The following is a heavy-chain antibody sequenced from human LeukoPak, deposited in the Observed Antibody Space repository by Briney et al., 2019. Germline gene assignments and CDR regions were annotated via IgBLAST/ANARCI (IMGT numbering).Heavy chain of an antibody. D-gene: IGHD6-19*01. V-gene: IGHV1-24*01. CDR3: ATPRSVAVAGHFDY. J-gene: IGHJ4*02. CDR2: FDPEDGET. Sequence: ASVKVSCKVSGYTLTELSMHWVRQAPGKGLEWMGGFDPEDGETIYAQRFQGRVTMTEDTSTDTAYMELSSLRSEDTAVYYCATPRSVAVAGHFDYWGQGTLVTVSS. CDR1: GYTLTELS.